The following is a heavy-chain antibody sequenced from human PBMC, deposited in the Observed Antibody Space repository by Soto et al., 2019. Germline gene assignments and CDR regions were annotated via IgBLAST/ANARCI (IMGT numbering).Heavy chain of an antibody. CDR3: AKDGNLGFGEYYRDY. D-gene: IGHD3-10*01. CDR2: IWFDGSNE. J-gene: IGHJ4*02. V-gene: IGHV3-33*06. CDR1: GFTFSNHG. Sequence: QVQLVESGGGVVQPGRSLRLSCVASGFTFSNHGMHWVRQAPGKGLEWVAVIWFDGSNEFYADSVQGRFTISRDNSRNTLYLQIDSLRAEDTGVYYCAKDGNLGFGEYYRDYWGQGTLVTVSS.